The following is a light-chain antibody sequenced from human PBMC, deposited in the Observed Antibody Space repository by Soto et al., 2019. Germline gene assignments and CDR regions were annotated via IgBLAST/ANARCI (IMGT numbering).Light chain of an antibody. V-gene: IGLV2-23*01. CDR1: SSGVDSYIL. CDR3: CSYARDRTPLYV. J-gene: IGLJ1*01. Sequence: QSVLSHPASMSGSPGRSITISCRGISSGVDSYILSSWYQQPPDKGPRLLIYEGTKRPSGVSDRFSGSKSGNTASLTISGLQAEDEGDYYCCSYARDRTPLYVFGDGTKVTVL. CDR2: EGT.